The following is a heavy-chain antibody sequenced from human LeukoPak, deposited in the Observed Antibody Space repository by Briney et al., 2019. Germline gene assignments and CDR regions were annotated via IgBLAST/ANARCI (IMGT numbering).Heavy chain of an antibody. Sequence: PGGSLRLSCAAPGFTFSSYNMNWVRQAPEKGLEWVSSISSSSNYIYYADSVKGRFTISRDNAKHSLYLQMHSLRAEDSALYYCARESDGDYYFDYWGQGTLVTVSS. J-gene: IGHJ4*02. CDR1: GFTFSSYN. CDR3: ARESDGDYYFDY. V-gene: IGHV3-21*01. D-gene: IGHD4-17*01. CDR2: ISSSSNYI.